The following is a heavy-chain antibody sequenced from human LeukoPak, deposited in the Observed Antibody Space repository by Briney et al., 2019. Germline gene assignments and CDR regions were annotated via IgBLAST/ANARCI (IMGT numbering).Heavy chain of an antibody. CDR2: IKSKTDGGTT. Sequence: PGGSPRLSCAVSGLTFTNAWMSWVRQAPGKGLEWVGRIKSKTDGGTTDYAAPVKGRFTISRDDSKNTLYLQMNSLKTEDTAMYYCLGSFLGYWGQGTLVTVSS. J-gene: IGHJ4*02. V-gene: IGHV3-15*01. CDR1: GLTFTNAW. D-gene: IGHD1-26*01. CDR3: LGSFLGY.